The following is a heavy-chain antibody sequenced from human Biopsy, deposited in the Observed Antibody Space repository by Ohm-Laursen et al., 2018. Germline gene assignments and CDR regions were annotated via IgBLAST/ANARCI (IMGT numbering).Heavy chain of an antibody. D-gene: IGHD3-9*01. CDR2: ITSSGGST. CDR3: AKQGATILSSFDS. J-gene: IGHJ5*01. V-gene: IGHV3-23*01. CDR1: GFTFSNYA. Sequence: SLRLSCTASGFTFSNYAMSWVRQAPGKGLEWVSTITSSGGSTYFADSVKGRFTISRDNSKNRLYLQMNSVRGEDTAVYYCAKQGATILSSFDSWGQGTLVTVSS.